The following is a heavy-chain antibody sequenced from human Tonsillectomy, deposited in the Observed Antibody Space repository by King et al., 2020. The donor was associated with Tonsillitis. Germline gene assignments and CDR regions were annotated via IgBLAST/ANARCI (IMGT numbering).Heavy chain of an antibody. D-gene: IGHD6-13*01. J-gene: IGHJ4*02. CDR1: DYSISSGYY. Sequence: VQLQESGPGLVKPSETLSLTCAVFDYSISSGYYWGWIRQPPGKGLEWIGSVYHSGSTYYNPSLKSRVTISVDTSKNQFSLKLSSVTAADTAVSYCARGIIATPGTSPFDYWGQGTLVTVSS. CDR3: ARGIIATPGTSPFDY. CDR2: VYHSGST. V-gene: IGHV4-38-2*01.